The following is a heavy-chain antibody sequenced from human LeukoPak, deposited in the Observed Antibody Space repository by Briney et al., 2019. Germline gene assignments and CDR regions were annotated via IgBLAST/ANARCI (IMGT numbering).Heavy chain of an antibody. CDR3: ARDPSGQNGDYSWFDP. CDR2: IKQDGSEK. V-gene: IGHV3-7*01. D-gene: IGHD4-17*01. CDR1: GFTFSSYW. Sequence: GGSLRLSCVASGFTFSSYWMSWVRQAPGKGLEWVANIKQDGSEKYYVDSVKGRFTISRDNAKNSLYLQMNSLRAEDTAVYYCARDPSGQNGDYSWFDPWGQGTLVTVSS. J-gene: IGHJ5*02.